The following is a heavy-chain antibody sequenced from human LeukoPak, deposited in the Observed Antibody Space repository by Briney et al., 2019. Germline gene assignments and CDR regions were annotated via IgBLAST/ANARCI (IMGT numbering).Heavy chain of an antibody. V-gene: IGHV1-69*04. Sequence: GASVKVSCKASGGTFSSYTISWVRQAPGQGLEWMGRIIPILGIANYAQKLQGRVTITADKSTSTAYMELSSLRAEDTAVYYCAREAPYYDFWSCYYTLVYWGQGTLVTVSS. CDR1: GGTFSSYT. CDR2: IIPILGIA. CDR3: AREAPYYDFWSCYYTLVY. J-gene: IGHJ4*02. D-gene: IGHD3-3*01.